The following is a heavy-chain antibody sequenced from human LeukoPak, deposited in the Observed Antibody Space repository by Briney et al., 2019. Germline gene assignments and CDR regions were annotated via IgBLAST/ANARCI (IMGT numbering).Heavy chain of an antibody. J-gene: IGHJ4*02. D-gene: IGHD3-3*01. CDR3: ARGGFLERLLGWGHFDY. CDR2: INTNTGDP. V-gene: IGHV7-4-1*02. CDR1: GYTFTSYY. Sequence: AASVKVSCTASGYTFTSYYMHWVRQAPGQGLEWMGWINTNTGDPTYAQGFTGRFVFSLDTSVSTAYLQISSLKAEDTAVYYCARGGFLERLLGWGHFDYWGQGTLVTVSS.